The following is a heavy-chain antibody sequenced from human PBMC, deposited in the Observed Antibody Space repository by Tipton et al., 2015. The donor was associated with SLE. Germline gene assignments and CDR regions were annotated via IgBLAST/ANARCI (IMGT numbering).Heavy chain of an antibody. CDR1: GYTFTGYG. J-gene: IGHJ2*01. CDR3: ARALGSERYFDL. Sequence: QSGAEVKKPGASVKVSCKASGYTFTGYGISWVRQATGQGLEWMGWMNPNSGNTGYAQKFQGRVTMTRNTSISTAYMELSRLRSDDTAVYYCARALGSERYFDLWGRGTLVTVSS. V-gene: IGHV1-8*02. D-gene: IGHD1-26*01. CDR2: MNPNSGNT.